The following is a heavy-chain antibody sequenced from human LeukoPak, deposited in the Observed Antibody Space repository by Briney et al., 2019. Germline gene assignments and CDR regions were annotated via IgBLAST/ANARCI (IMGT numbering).Heavy chain of an antibody. J-gene: IGHJ3*02. CDR2: IYSSGTT. CDR3: ARVGSGRDGFKGVFEI. CDR1: GGSISGFY. D-gene: IGHD5-24*01. Sequence: PSETLSLTCTVSGGSISGFYWSWIRQPPGKGLEWIGYIYSSGTTSYNPSLKSRVTISVDTSQKQFSLNLTSVTAADTAVYYCARVGSGRDGFKGVFEIWGQGTMVTVSS. V-gene: IGHV4-59*01.